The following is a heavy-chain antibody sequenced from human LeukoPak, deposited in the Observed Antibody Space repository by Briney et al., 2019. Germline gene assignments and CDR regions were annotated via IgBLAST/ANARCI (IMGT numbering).Heavy chain of an antibody. D-gene: IGHD3-22*01. CDR1: GGSISSSSYY. V-gene: IGHV4-39*07. Sequence: SETLSLTCTVSGGSISSSSYYWGWIRQPPGKGLEWIGSIYYSGSTYYNPSLKSRVTISVDTSKNQFSLKLSSVTAADTAVYYCARDPMIAVLGAFDIWGQGTMVTVSS. J-gene: IGHJ3*02. CDR3: ARDPMIAVLGAFDI. CDR2: IYYSGST.